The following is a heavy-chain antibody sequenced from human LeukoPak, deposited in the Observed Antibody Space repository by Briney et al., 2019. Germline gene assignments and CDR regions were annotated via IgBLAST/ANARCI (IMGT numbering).Heavy chain of an antibody. CDR2: INNRGSST. Sequence: GGSLRLSCAASGFTFSSYTMSWVRQAPGEGLEWLSAINNRGSSTYYAGSVKDRFTISRDNSENTLYLQMNSLTVDDTAVYFCAKERQTGDYFTSDYWGQGTLVTVSS. J-gene: IGHJ4*02. D-gene: IGHD4-17*01. CDR3: AKERQTGDYFTSDY. CDR1: GFTFSSYT. V-gene: IGHV3-23*01.